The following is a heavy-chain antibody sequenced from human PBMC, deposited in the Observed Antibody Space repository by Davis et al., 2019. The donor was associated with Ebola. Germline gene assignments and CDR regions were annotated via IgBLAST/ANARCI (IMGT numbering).Heavy chain of an antibody. CDR1: GFTFSSYG. V-gene: IGHV3-33*01. CDR3: ARDRFIGSGSPLGY. J-gene: IGHJ4*02. D-gene: IGHD3-10*01. CDR2: IWYDGSNK. Sequence: GESLKISCAASGFTFSSYGMHWVRQAPGKGLEWVAVIWYDGSNKYYAGSVKGRFTISRDNAKNTLYLQMNSLRAEDTAVYYCARDRFIGSGSPLGYWGQGTLVTVSS.